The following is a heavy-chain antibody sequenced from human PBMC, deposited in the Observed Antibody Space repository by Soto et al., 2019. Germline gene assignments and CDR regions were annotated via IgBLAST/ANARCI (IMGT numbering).Heavy chain of an antibody. Sequence: SETLSLTCTVSGASISSSSLHWGWICRPPGEGLGWIGSFYYSGSTYYSPSLKGRVTISVDTSKNQFSLKLSSVTAADTAVYYCARRERAAGTECWFHPWGQANLVT. V-gene: IGHV4-39*01. CDR1: GASISSSSLH. CDR2: FYYSGST. D-gene: IGHD6-13*01. CDR3: ARRERAAGTECWFHP. J-gene: IGHJ5*02.